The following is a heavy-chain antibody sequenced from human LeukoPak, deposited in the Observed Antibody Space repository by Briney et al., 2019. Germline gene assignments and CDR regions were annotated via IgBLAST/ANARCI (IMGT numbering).Heavy chain of an antibody. CDR3: ARHSIYSSSWYFGY. Sequence: SETLSLTCTVSGGSISSSSYYWGWIRQPPGKGLEWIGSIYYSGSTYYNPSLKSRVTISVDTSKNQFSLKLSSVTAADTAVYYCARHSIYSSSWYFGYWGQGTLVTVSS. J-gene: IGHJ4*02. CDR2: IYYSGST. D-gene: IGHD6-13*01. CDR1: GGSISSSSYY. V-gene: IGHV4-39*01.